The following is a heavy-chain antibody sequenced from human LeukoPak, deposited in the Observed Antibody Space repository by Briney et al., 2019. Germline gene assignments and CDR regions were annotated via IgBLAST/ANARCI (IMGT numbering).Heavy chain of an antibody. CDR3: ARDRYYYGSGSSPFDP. CDR2: IYYSGST. J-gene: IGHJ5*02. Sequence: SETLSLTCTVSGGSISSSSYYWGWIRQPPGKGLEWIGSIYYSGSTYYNPSLKSRVTISVDTSKNPFSLKLSSVTAADTAVYYCARDRYYYGSGSSPFDPWGQGTLVTVSS. CDR1: GGSISSSSYY. D-gene: IGHD3-10*01. V-gene: IGHV4-39*07.